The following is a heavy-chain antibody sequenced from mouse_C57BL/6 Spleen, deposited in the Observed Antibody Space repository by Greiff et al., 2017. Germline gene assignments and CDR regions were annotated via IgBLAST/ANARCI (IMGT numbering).Heavy chain of an antibody. CDR3: ARGHYYGFDY. Sequence: EVKLQESGPGLVKPSQSLSLTCSVTGYSITSGYYWNWIRQFPGNKLEWMGYISYDGSNNYNPSLKNRISITRDTSKNQFFLKLNSVTTEDTATYYCARGHYYGFDYWGQGTTLTVSS. CDR2: ISYDGSN. V-gene: IGHV3-6*01. D-gene: IGHD1-1*01. CDR1: GYSITSGYY. J-gene: IGHJ2*01.